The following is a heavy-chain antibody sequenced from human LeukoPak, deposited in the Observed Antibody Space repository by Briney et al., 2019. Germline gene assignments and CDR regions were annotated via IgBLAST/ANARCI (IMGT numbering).Heavy chain of an antibody. CDR2: IGTSGDT. J-gene: IGHJ4*02. Sequence: GGSLRLSCAASGFTFSSYDMHWVRQATGKGLEWVSVIGTSGDTYYAGSVKGRFTISRENAKNSLYLQMNSLTAGETPVYFCSRVGSSGWPNSFDSSGQGTLVTVSS. CDR3: SRVGSSGWPNSFDS. D-gene: IGHD6-19*01. CDR1: GFTFSSYD. V-gene: IGHV3-13*04.